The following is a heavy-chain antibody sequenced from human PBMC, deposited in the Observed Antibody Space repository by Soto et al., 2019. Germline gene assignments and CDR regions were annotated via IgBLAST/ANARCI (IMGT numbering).Heavy chain of an antibody. V-gene: IGHV2-5*01. CDR1: GFSLSTSGVG. D-gene: IGHD3-10*01. CDR3: ALITYYYGSGSYWDDAFDI. J-gene: IGHJ3*02. Sequence: ESGPTLVNPTQTLTLTCTFSGFSLSTSGVGVGWIRQPPGKALEWLALIYWNDDKRYSPSLKSRLTITKDTSKNQVVLTMTNMDPVDTATYYCALITYYYGSGSYWDDAFDIWGQGTMVTVSS. CDR2: IYWNDDK.